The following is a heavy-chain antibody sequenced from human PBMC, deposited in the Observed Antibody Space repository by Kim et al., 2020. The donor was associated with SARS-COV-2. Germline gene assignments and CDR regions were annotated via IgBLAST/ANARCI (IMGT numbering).Heavy chain of an antibody. CDR3: AKVTSGSSGWFEYFQH. D-gene: IGHD6-19*01. V-gene: IGHV3-23*01. CDR2: IRDSGGST. J-gene: IGHJ1*01. Sequence: GGSLRLSCAASGFTFNNYAMSWVRQAPGKGLEWVSGIRDSGGSTQYADSVKGRFFISRDNSKSTMYLQMDSLRAEDTAVYYCAKVTSGSSGWFEYFQHWGQGTLVTVSS. CDR1: GFTFNNYA.